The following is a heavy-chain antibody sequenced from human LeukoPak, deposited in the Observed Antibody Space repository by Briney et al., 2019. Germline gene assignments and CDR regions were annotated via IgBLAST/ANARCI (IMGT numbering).Heavy chain of an antibody. CDR2: ISGSGDST. CDR1: GFTFINYA. Sequence: GGSLRLSCAASGFTFINYAMTWVRQAPGKGLEWVSAISGSGDSTFNADSVKGRFTISRDNSENTLYLQMNSLRAEDTAVYYCAKDTATWYGDFDYWGQGTLVTVSS. D-gene: IGHD3-10*01. V-gene: IGHV3-23*01. J-gene: IGHJ4*02. CDR3: AKDTATWYGDFDY.